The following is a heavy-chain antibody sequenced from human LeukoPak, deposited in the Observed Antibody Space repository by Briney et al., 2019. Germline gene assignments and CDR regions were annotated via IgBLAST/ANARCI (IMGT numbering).Heavy chain of an antibody. V-gene: IGHV3-21*01. CDR1: GFTFNSYS. J-gene: IGHJ4*02. CDR3: ARVCSGGSCRDY. D-gene: IGHD2-15*01. CDR2: ISSSSSYI. Sequence: GGSLRLSCAASGFTFNSYSMNWVRQAPGKGLEWVSSISSSSSYIYYADSVKGRFTIPRDNAKNSLYLQMNSLRAEDTAVYYCARVCSGGSCRDYWGQGTLVTVSS.